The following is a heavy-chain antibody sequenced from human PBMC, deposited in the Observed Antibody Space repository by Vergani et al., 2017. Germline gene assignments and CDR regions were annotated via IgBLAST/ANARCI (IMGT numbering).Heavy chain of an antibody. Sequence: QVQLVQSGSELKKPGASVKVACKASGYSFKIYSINWMRQAPGQGLEWMGWINANTGNPTYARGFTGRFVFSLDTSASTAYLEISSLKAEDTAVYYCARFYSSSTNWFDPWGQGTLVTVSS. D-gene: IGHD6-6*01. V-gene: IGHV7-4-1*02. CDR3: ARFYSSSTNWFDP. CDR1: GYSFKIYS. CDR2: INANTGNP. J-gene: IGHJ5*02.